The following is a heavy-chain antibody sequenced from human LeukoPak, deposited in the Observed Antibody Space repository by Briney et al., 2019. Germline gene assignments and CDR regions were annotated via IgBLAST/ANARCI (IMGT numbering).Heavy chain of an antibody. Sequence: GGSLRLSCAASGFTFSSCAMSWVRQAPGKGLEWVSGISGSGGTTDYADSVKGRFTISRDNSKNTLYLQMHSLRAEDTAVYYCAKSALEAAVAVTAFDYWGQGTLVTVSS. CDR3: AKSALEAAVAVTAFDY. V-gene: IGHV3-23*01. J-gene: IGHJ4*02. D-gene: IGHD6-19*01. CDR1: GFTFSSCA. CDR2: ISGSGGTT.